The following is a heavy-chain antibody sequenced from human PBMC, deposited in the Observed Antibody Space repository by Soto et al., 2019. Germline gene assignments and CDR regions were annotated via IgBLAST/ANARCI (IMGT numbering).Heavy chain of an antibody. D-gene: IGHD2-2*01. CDR1: GFTFSSYG. CDR2: IWYDGSNK. CDR3: ARGNHEMDIGYCSSTRCPYYYYGMDV. Sequence: GGSRRLACAASGFTFSSYGMHWVRHAPGKGLEWVAVIWYDGSNKYYADSVKGRFTISRDNSKNTLYLQMNSLRAEDTAVYYCARGNHEMDIGYCSSTRCPYYYYGMDVWGQGTTVTVS. J-gene: IGHJ6*02. V-gene: IGHV3-33*01.